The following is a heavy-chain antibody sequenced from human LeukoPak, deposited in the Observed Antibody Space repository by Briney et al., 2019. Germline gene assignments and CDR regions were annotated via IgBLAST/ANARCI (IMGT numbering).Heavy chain of an antibody. Sequence: PGGSLRLSCAASGFTFSSYSMNWVRQAPGKGLEWVSSISSSSSYIYYADSVKGRFTISRDNAKNSLYLQMNSLRAEDTAVYYCARKDYGDYGAEYFQHWGQGTLVTVSS. D-gene: IGHD4-17*01. CDR1: GFTFSSYS. V-gene: IGHV3-21*01. J-gene: IGHJ1*01. CDR2: ISSSSSYI. CDR3: ARKDYGDYGAEYFQH.